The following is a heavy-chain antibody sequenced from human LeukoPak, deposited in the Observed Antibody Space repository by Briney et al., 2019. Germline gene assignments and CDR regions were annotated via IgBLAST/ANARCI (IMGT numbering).Heavy chain of an antibody. CDR3: ARDFFGWSSLGH. J-gene: IGHJ1*01. Sequence: GGSLRLSCAASGFTLRSNWMNWVRQAPGKGLEWVAHVQPDGSAKIYADSVKGRFTISRDNAKDSVYLQMNSLRVEDTAVYYCARDFFGWSSLGHWGQGTLVTVSS. D-gene: IGHD6-19*01. V-gene: IGHV3-7*01. CDR2: VQPDGSAK. CDR1: GFTLRSNW.